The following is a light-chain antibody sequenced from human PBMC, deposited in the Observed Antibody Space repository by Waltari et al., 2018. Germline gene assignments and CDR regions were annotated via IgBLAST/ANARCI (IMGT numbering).Light chain of an antibody. CDR3: QHYVRLPVT. V-gene: IGKV3-20*01. CDR1: QSIGTF. CDR2: AAS. Sequence: IMLTQSPDTLSLYPGERATLSCRASQSIGTFLVWYQQKPGQAPRLLISAASTRATGIPDRFSCSGSGTDFSLIISRLEPEDFAVYYCQHYVRLPVTFGQGTKVEIK. J-gene: IGKJ1*01.